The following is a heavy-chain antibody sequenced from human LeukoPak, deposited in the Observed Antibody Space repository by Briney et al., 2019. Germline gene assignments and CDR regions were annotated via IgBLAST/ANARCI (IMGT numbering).Heavy chain of an antibody. J-gene: IGHJ4*02. CDR3: ATDRGWRTSGYYLYYFEC. CDR1: GFIFTNYF. V-gene: IGHV3-7*01. D-gene: IGHD3-3*01. Sequence: GGSLRLSCAASGFIFTNYFMSWVRQAPGKGLEWVASIKHDGSEKYYVDSVRGRFTISRDNTMNSLYLQMSSLRAEDTAVYYCATDRGWRTSGYYLYYFECWGQGTLVTFSS. CDR2: IKHDGSEK.